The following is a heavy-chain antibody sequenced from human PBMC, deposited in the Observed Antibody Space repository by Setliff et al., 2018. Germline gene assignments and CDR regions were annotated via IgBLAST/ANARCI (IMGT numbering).Heavy chain of an antibody. CDR1: GYNFITFG. J-gene: IGHJ4*02. D-gene: IGHD5-12*01. CDR3: VRGPGPSVVVAMPFDR. V-gene: IGHV1-18*01. CDR2: ISPYNEKT. Sequence: GASVKVSCKTSGYNFITFGISWVRQAPGQGLEWMGWISPYNEKTNYAEKFQGRVTRTTDTSTTTVYMEVASLRSDDTAVYYCVRGPGPSVVVAMPFDRWGQGTLVTVSS.